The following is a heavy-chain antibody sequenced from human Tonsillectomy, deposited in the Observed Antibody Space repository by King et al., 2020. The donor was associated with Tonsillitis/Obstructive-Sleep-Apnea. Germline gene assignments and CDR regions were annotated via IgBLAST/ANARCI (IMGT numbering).Heavy chain of an antibody. V-gene: IGHV4-31*03. CDR3: AREVLVYCGGVCDSGVFDI. CDR2: THYSEST. D-gene: IGHD2-21*02. Sequence: QLQESGPGLVKPSQTLSLTCTVSGGSINSDGYYWSWIRQHPGKGLEWIGNTHYSESTYYNPSLKSRLSTSVDTSKNQFSLELSTVTAADTAVYYCAREVLVYCGGVCDSGVFDIWGQGTMVPVSS. J-gene: IGHJ3*02. CDR1: GGSINSDGYY.